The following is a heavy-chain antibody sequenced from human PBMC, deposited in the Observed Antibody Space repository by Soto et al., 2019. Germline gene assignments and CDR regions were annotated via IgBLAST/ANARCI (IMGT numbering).Heavy chain of an antibody. CDR1: GFTFSSYA. D-gene: IGHD1-26*01. CDR2: ISGSGGST. CDR3: AKVEDGVGATPVGY. V-gene: IGHV3-23*01. Sequence: EVQLLESGGGLVHPGGSLRLSCAASGFTFSSYAMSWVRQAPGKGLEWVSAISGSGGSTYYADSVKGRFTISRDNSKNTLYLQMNSLRAEDTAVYYCAKVEDGVGATPVGYWGQGTLVTVSS. J-gene: IGHJ4*02.